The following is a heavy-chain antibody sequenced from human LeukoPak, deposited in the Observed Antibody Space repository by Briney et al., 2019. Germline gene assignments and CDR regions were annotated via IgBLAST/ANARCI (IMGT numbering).Heavy chain of an antibody. J-gene: IGHJ4*02. CDR1: GFTFSRYC. CDR3: ARLGYYCSGGSCYLAYFEY. Sequence: GGSVRLSCASSGFTFSRYCMTWARQAPGKGLEGVADIKQDGRDKYYVESAKRRLTNSRDNPKNRLHWPMNSLTAEDSAVYYCARLGYYCSGGSCYLAYFEYWGQGTLVTVSS. CDR2: IKQDGRDK. V-gene: IGHV3-7*01. D-gene: IGHD2-15*01.